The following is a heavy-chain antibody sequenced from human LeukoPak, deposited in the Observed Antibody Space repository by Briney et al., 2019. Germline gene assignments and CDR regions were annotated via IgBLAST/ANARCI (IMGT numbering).Heavy chain of an antibody. J-gene: IGHJ4*02. V-gene: IGHV1-46*01. D-gene: IGHD2-15*01. CDR2: INPSGGST. CDR3: ARLVGYCSGGSCYDGDY. CDR1: GFTFTTYY. Sequence: GASVKVSCKASGFTFTTYYMHWVRQAPGQGLEWMGIINPSGGSTSYAQKFQGRVTMTRDTSTSTVYMELSSLRSEDTAEYYCARLVGYCSGGSCYDGDYWGQGTLVTVSS.